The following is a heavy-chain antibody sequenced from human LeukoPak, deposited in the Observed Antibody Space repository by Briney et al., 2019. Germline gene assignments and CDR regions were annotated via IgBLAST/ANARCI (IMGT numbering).Heavy chain of an antibody. V-gene: IGHV3-64*01. CDR1: GFTFSSYA. CDR3: ARGAREDGIDY. CDR2: ISSNGGST. Sequence: GGSLRLSCAASGFTFSSYAMHWVRQAPGKGLEYVSAISSNGGSTYYANSVKGRFTISRDNSKNTLYLQMCSLRAEDMAVYYCARGAREDGIDYWGQGTLVTVSS. D-gene: IGHD5-24*01. J-gene: IGHJ4*02.